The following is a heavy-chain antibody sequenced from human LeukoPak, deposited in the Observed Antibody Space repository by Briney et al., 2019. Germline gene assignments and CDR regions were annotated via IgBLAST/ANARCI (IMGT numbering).Heavy chain of an antibody. CDR2: IKQDGSEK. J-gene: IGHJ4*02. V-gene: IGHV3-7*01. D-gene: IGHD4-17*01. Sequence: GGSMRLSCGASGFTFSFYWMTWVRQAPGKGLEWVANIKQDGSEKYYLESVKGRFTISRDNAKNSLSLQMNSLRAEDTAVYYCARRDHGDYGEEYWGQGTLVTVSS. CDR3: ARRDHGDYGEEY. CDR1: GFTFSFYW.